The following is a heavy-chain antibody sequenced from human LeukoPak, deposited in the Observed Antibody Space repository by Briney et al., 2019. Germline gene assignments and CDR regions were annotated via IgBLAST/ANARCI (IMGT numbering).Heavy chain of an antibody. CDR3: ARQVKVKVVPAAIDY. Sequence: SETLSLTCAVSGYSISSGYYWCWIRQPPGKGLEWIGSIYHSGSTYYNPSLKSRVTISVDTSKNQFSLKLSSVTAADTAVYYCARQVKVKVVPAAIDYWGQGTLVTVSS. J-gene: IGHJ4*02. D-gene: IGHD2-2*01. CDR2: IYHSGST. CDR1: GYSISSGYY. V-gene: IGHV4-38-2*01.